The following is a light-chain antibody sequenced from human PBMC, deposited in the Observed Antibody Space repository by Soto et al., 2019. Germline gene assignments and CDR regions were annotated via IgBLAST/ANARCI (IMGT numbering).Light chain of an antibody. J-gene: IGKJ2*01. CDR3: LQHNNYPPP. Sequence: DIQMNQSPSSLSASVGDRVAITCRASQGIRNDLSWFPEKPGKAPKRLIHAASNLQSGVPSRVSGRGSGTEFTLPLSSLQPEDFSTYFWLQHNNYPPPFGQGTKVDIK. CDR2: AAS. CDR1: QGIRND. V-gene: IGKV1-17*01.